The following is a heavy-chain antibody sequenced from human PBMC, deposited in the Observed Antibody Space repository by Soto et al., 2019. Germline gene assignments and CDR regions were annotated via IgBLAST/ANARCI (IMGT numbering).Heavy chain of an antibody. CDR1: GFTFSSYS. D-gene: IGHD6-19*01. J-gene: IGHJ5*02. Sequence: GGSLRLSCAASGFTFSSYSMNWVRQAPGKGLEWVSYISSSSSTIYYADSVKGRFTISRDNAKNSLYLQMNSLRAEDTAVYYCARDLVRIAVAGKENWFDPWGQGTLVTVSS. V-gene: IGHV3-48*01. CDR2: ISSSSSTI. CDR3: ARDLVRIAVAGKENWFDP.